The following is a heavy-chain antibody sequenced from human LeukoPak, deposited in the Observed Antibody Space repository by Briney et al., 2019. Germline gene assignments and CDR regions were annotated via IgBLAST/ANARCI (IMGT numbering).Heavy chain of an antibody. V-gene: IGHV1-46*01. Sequence: ASVKVSCKASGGTFSSYAISWVRQAPGQGLEWMGIINPSGGSTSYAQKFQGRVTMTRDMSTSTVYMELSSLRSEDTAVYYCATTRQWDHAFDIWGQGTMVTVSS. D-gene: IGHD1-26*01. CDR1: GGTFSSYA. J-gene: IGHJ3*02. CDR2: INPSGGST. CDR3: ATTRQWDHAFDI.